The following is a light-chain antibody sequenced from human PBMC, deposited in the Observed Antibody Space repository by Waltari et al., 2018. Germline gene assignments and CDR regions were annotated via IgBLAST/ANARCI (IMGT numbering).Light chain of an antibody. Sequence: EIVMTQSPATLSVSPGDRATLSCRASESVTSNLAWYQQKPGQAPRLLIYNAATRATGIPARFSGSMSGTEFTLTISNLQSEDFAIYDCQQYKMWPQTFGQGTKVEIK. J-gene: IGKJ1*01. CDR3: QQYKMWPQT. V-gene: IGKV3-15*01. CDR2: NAA. CDR1: ESVTSN.